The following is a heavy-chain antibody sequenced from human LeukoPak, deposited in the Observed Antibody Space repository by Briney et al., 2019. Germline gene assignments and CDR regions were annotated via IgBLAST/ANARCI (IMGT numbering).Heavy chain of an antibody. CDR2: INPNSGGT. J-gene: IGHJ5*02. CDR3: TRGIVVVPASRMIPTLEFDP. CDR1: GYTFTGYY. Sequence: ASVKVSCKASGYTFTGYYMHWVRQAPGQGLEWMGWINPNSGGTNYAQKFQGRVTMTRDTSISTAYMELSRLRSGDTAVYYCTRGIVVVPASRMIPTLEFDPWGQGTLVTVSS. V-gene: IGHV1-2*02. D-gene: IGHD2-2*01.